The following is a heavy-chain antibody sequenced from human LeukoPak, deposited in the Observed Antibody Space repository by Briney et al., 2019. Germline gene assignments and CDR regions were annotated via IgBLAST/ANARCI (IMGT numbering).Heavy chain of an antibody. CDR2: ISAYNGNT. J-gene: IGHJ6*03. CDR1: GYTFTSYG. CDR3: AREKVEHYYYYYMDV. V-gene: IGHV1-18*01. D-gene: IGHD1/OR15-1a*01. Sequence: GASVKVSCKASGYTFTSYGISWVRQAPGQGLEWMGWISAYNGNTNYAQKLQGRVTMTTDTSTSTAYMELRSLRSDDTAVYYCAREKVEHYYYYYMDVWGKGTRSPSP.